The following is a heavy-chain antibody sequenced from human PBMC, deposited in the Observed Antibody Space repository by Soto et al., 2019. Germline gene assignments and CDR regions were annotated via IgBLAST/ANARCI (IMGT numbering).Heavy chain of an antibody. D-gene: IGHD4-17*01. J-gene: IGHJ5*02. V-gene: IGHV4-31*03. CDR3: ARGRTGGDYDWFDP. CDR1: GGSISSGGYY. Sequence: PSETLSLTCTVSGGSISSGGYYWSWIRQHPGKGLEWIGYIYYSGSTYYNPSLKSRVTISVDTSKNQFSLKLSSVTAADTAVYYCARGRTGGDYDWFDPWGQGTLVTVSS. CDR2: IYYSGST.